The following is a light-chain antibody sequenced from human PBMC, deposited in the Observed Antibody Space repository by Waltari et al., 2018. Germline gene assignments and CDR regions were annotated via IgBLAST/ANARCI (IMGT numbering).Light chain of an antibody. CDR2: DAS. J-gene: IGKJ4*01. V-gene: IGKV3-11*01. CDR1: QSVSRY. CDR3: QQRSSWPLT. Sequence: EIVLTQSPATLSLSPVESATLSCRASQSVSRYLGWYQQKPGQAPRLLIYDASNRATGIPARFSASGSGTDFTLTISSLEPEDFAVYYCQQRSSWPLTFGGGTKVEIK.